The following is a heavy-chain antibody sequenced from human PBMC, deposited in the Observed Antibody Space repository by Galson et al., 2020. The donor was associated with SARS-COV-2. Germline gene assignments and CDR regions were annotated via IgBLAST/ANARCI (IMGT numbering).Heavy chain of an antibody. J-gene: IGHJ5*02. Sequence: SQTLSLTCAVSGFSVRRGHFWGWIRQPPGKGLEWIGSVLNSGTTHYSPSLQSRVTISVDTSKNQFSLNLNSVTAADTAMYYCARDATSSGWYNWFDPWGQGTLVTVSS. D-gene: IGHD6-19*01. CDR1: GFSVRRGHF. CDR2: VLNSGTT. V-gene: IGHV4-38-2*02. CDR3: ARDATSSGWYNWFDP.